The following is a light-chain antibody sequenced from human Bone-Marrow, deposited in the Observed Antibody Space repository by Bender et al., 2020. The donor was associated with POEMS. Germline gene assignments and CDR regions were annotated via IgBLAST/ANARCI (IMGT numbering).Light chain of an antibody. CDR3: CSYVHDTTWV. V-gene: IGLV2-14*03. CDR1: SSDIGGYNY. J-gene: IGLJ3*02. Sequence: QSALTQPASVSGSPGQSITISCTGTSSDIGGYNYVSWYQQHPGKAPKLMILDVNNRPSGVSNRFSGSKSGNTASLTVSGLQSEDEAHYYCCSYVHDTTWVFGGGTRLTVL. CDR2: DVN.